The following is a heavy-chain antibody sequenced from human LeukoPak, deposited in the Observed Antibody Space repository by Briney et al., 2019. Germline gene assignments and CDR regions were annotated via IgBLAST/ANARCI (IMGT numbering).Heavy chain of an antibody. CDR1: GFSFSSYS. V-gene: IGHV3-21*01. CDR3: ARKTYYYDTSPAGWFDT. J-gene: IGHJ5*02. D-gene: IGHD3-22*01. Sequence: PGGSLRLSCAASGFSFSSYSMNWVRQAPGKGLEWVSSISSTSRSSYIFYAESVKGRFTISRDNTKNSLFLQMNSLVAEDTAVYYCARKTYYYDTSPAGWFDTWGQGTLGTVSS. CDR2: ISSTSRSSYI.